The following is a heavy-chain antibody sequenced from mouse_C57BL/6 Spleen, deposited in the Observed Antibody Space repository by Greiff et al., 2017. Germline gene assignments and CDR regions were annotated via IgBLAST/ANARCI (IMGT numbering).Heavy chain of an antibody. CDR2: IDPSDSYT. Sequence: VQLQQPGAELVKPGASVKLSCKASGYTFTSYWMQWVKQRPGQGLEWIGEIDPSDSYTNYNQKFKGKATLTVDTSSSTAYMQLSSLTSEDSAVYYCARGLRLGVYYAMDYWGQGTSVTVSS. J-gene: IGHJ4*01. V-gene: IGHV1-50*01. CDR1: GYTFTSYW. CDR3: ARGLRLGVYYAMDY. D-gene: IGHD2-4*01.